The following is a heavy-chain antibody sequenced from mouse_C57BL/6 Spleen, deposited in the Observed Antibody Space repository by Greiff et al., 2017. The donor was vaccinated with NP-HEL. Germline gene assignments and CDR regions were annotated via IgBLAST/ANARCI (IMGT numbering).Heavy chain of an antibody. D-gene: IGHD2-2*01. V-gene: IGHV5-12*01. CDR2: ISNGGGST. CDR1: GFTFSDYY. Sequence: EVQRVESGGGLVQPGGSLKLSCAASGFTFSDYYMYWVRQTPEKRLEWVAYISNGGGSTYYPDTVKGRFTISRDNAKNTLYLQMSRLKSEDTAMYYCARYGYDGDYAMDYWGQGTSVTVSS. CDR3: ARYGYDGDYAMDY. J-gene: IGHJ4*01.